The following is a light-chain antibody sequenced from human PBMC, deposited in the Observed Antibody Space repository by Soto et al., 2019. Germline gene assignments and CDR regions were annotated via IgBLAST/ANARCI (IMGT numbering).Light chain of an antibody. Sequence: DIQMTQSPSSLSASVGDRVTITCRASQSISSYLNWYQQKPRKAPKLLIYAASSLQSGVPSRFSGSGSGTDFTLTISSLQPEDFATYYCQQSYSTPYFGPGTKVDIK. CDR3: QQSYSTPY. CDR1: QSISSY. J-gene: IGKJ3*01. CDR2: AAS. V-gene: IGKV1-39*01.